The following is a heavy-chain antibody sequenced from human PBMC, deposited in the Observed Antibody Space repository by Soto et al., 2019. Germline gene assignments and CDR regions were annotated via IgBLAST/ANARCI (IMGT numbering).Heavy chain of an antibody. CDR1: GGTFSSYA. D-gene: IGHD2-2*01. CDR2: IIPIFGTA. J-gene: IGHJ6*02. CDR3: ARRGYCSSTSCPDPYYYYGMDV. V-gene: IGHV1-69*06. Sequence: QVQLVQSGAEVKKPGSSVKVSCKASGGTFSSYAISWVRQAPGQGLEWMGGIIPIFGTANYAQKFQGRVTITADKSTSTAYMELRSLRSEDTAVYYCARRGYCSSTSCPDPYYYYGMDVWGQGTTVTVSS.